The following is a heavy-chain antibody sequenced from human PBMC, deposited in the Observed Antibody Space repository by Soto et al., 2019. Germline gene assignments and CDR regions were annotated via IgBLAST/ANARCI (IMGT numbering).Heavy chain of an antibody. Sequence: PGGSLRLSCAASVFTCNNYAMHWVRQAPGKWLEWVSGISVSGGSTYYADSVKGRFTISRDSSKNTLYLQMNSLRAEDTAVYYCAKDRYNYGVEYYFDYGGQGTLVNVSS. CDR2: ISVSGGST. CDR3: AKDRYNYGVEYYFDY. J-gene: IGHJ4*02. CDR1: VFTCNNYA. D-gene: IGHD4-17*01. V-gene: IGHV3-23*01.